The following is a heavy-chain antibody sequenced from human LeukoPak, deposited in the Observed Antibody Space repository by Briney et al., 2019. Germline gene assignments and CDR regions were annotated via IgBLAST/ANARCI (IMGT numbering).Heavy chain of an antibody. D-gene: IGHD3-22*01. CDR1: GGTFSSYA. V-gene: IGHV1-69*05. Sequence: GASVKVSCKASGGTFSSYAISWVRQAPGQGLEWMGGIIPIFGTANYAQKFQGRVTITTDESTSTAYMELSSLRSEDTAVYYCARGRYDSSPPLPDYWGQGTLVTVSS. CDR3: ARGRYDSSPPLPDY. CDR2: IIPIFGTA. J-gene: IGHJ4*02.